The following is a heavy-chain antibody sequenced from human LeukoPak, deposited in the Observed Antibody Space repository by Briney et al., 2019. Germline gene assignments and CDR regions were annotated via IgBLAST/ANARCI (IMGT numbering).Heavy chain of an antibody. Sequence: SVKVSCKASGGTFSSYAISWVRQAPGQGLEWMGRIIPILGIANYTQKFQGRVTITADKSTSTAYMELSSLRSEDTAVYYCARDDKAYCGGDCYAVYWGQGTLVTVSS. D-gene: IGHD2-21*02. CDR2: IIPILGIA. CDR1: GGTFSSYA. CDR3: ARDDKAYCGGDCYAVY. V-gene: IGHV1-69*04. J-gene: IGHJ4*02.